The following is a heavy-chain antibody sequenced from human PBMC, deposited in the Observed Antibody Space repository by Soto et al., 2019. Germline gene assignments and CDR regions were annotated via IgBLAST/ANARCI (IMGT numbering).Heavy chain of an antibody. CDR2: LNLGGST. CDR3: ARGRLRSCSGRSCERAVFDI. V-gene: IGHV4-34*01. D-gene: IGHD2-15*01. CDR1: GGSFSGYY. J-gene: IGHJ3*02. Sequence: QVQLQQWGAGLLKPSETLSLTCAVYGGSFSGYYWNWIRQPPGKGLEWIGDLNLGGSTNYNASLKSRVSISVDTSQNQFSLKLRSVTAADTSVYYCARGRLRSCSGRSCERAVFDIWGQGTMATVS.